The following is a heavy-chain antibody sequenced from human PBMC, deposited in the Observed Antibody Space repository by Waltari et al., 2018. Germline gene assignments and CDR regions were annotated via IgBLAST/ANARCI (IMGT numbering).Heavy chain of an antibody. CDR2: IKQDGSEK. V-gene: IGHV3-7*01. J-gene: IGHJ3*02. Sequence: EVQLVESGGGLVQPGGSLRLSCAASGFTFSSYWMSWVRQAPGKGLEWVANIKQDGSEKYYGDSVKGRFTISRDNAKNSLYLQMNSLRAEDTAVYYCARGGSRGAFDIWGQGTMVTVSS. CDR3: ARGGSRGAFDI. CDR1: GFTFSSYW. D-gene: IGHD1-26*01.